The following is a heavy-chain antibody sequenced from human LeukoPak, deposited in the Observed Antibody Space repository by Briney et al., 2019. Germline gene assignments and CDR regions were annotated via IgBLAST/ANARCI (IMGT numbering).Heavy chain of an antibody. D-gene: IGHD2-15*01. Sequence: SETLSLTCTVSGGSISSATYYWSWIRQPAGKGLEWIGRIYTSGSTNYNPSLKSRITISVDTSKNQFSLKLSSVTAADTAVYYCARNSCPSGSCYDNRGYFDYWGQGTLVTVSS. V-gene: IGHV4-61*02. J-gene: IGHJ4*02. CDR1: GGSISSATYY. CDR3: ARNSCPSGSCYDNRGYFDY. CDR2: IYTSGST.